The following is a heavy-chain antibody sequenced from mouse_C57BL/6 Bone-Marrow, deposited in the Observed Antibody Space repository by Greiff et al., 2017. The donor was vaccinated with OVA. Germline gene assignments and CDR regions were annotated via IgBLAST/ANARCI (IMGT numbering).Heavy chain of an antibody. CDR2: ISGGGGNT. V-gene: IGHV5-9*01. J-gene: IGHJ3*01. D-gene: IGHD2-4*01. CDR1: GFTFSSYT. Sequence: EVKLMESGGGLVKPGGSLKLSCAASGFTFSSYTMSWVRQTPEKRLEWVATISGGGGNTYYPDSVKGRFTISRDNAKNTLYLQMSSLRSEDTALYYCARGDYDVGAWFAYWGQGTLVTVSA. CDR3: ARGDYDVGAWFAY.